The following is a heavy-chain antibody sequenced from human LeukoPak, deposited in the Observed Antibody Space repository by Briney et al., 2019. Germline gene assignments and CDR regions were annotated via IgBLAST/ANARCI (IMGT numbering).Heavy chain of an antibody. Sequence: PGGSLRLSCAASGFTFSSYAMSWVRQVPGKGLEWVSVISGSGDNTYYADSVKGRFTISRDNSKNMLYLQMNSLRAEDTAVYYCAKWKYSNSGIVDYWGQGTLVTVSS. J-gene: IGHJ4*02. V-gene: IGHV3-23*01. CDR1: GFTFSSYA. CDR3: AKWKYSNSGIVDY. CDR2: ISGSGDNT. D-gene: IGHD6-6*01.